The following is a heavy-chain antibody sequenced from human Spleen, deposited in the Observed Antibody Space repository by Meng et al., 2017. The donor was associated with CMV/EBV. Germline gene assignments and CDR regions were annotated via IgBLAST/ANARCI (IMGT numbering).Heavy chain of an antibody. Sequence: ASVKVSCKASGYTFAGYHVHWVRQAPGQGLEWMGWSNPKTAATHYAQKFQGRVTMTTDTSISTAYMDLSRLRSDDTAVYYCARGPAEVYHYYGLDVWGQGTTVTVSS. V-gene: IGHV1-2*02. CDR2: SNPKTAAT. CDR3: ARGPAEVYHYYGLDV. CDR1: GYTFAGYH. J-gene: IGHJ6*02.